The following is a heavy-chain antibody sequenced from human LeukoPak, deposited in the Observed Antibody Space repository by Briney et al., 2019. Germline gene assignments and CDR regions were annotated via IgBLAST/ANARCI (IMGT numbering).Heavy chain of an antibody. J-gene: IGHJ4*02. Sequence: PAESLRLSCAASGFTFSSYGMHWVRQAPGKGLEWVAVIWYDGSNKYYAYSVKGRFTISRDNSKNTLYLQMNSLRAEDTAMYYCARVGYGSGSYSTDYWGQGTLVTVSS. V-gene: IGHV3-33*01. D-gene: IGHD3-10*01. CDR2: IWYDGSNK. CDR1: GFTFSSYG. CDR3: ARVGYGSGSYSTDY.